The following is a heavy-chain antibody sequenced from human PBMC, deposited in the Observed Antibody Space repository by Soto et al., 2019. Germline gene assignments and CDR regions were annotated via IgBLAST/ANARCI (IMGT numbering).Heavy chain of an antibody. J-gene: IGHJ4*02. D-gene: IGHD6-19*01. CDR3: AKDTRYTIGWGGGFDY. V-gene: IGHV3-23*01. CDR2: LSASGGSS. CDR1: GFTFSNYA. Sequence: EVQLLESGGGLVQPGGSLRLSCAASGFTFSNYAMSWVRQAPGKGLEWVSGLSASGGSSNYADSVKGRFTISRDNSRNTLYLHVNSLRAEDTAVYFCAKDTRYTIGWGGGFDYWGQGTLVTVSS.